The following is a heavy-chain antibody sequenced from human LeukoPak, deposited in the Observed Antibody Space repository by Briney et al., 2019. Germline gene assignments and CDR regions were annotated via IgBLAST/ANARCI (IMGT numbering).Heavy chain of an antibody. CDR3: ARDSPYTDSDGYYESDGIFDY. J-gene: IGHJ4*02. CDR2: SNTRGNT. D-gene: IGHD3-22*01. Sequence: PSETLSLTCTVSGDSITSDTYYWTWIRQPAGKELEWIGRSNTRGNTDYNPSLKSRVTISVDTSKNQFSLKLTSVTAADTAMYYCARDSPYTDSDGYYESDGIFDYWGQGTLVTVSS. V-gene: IGHV4-61*02. CDR1: GDSITSDTYY.